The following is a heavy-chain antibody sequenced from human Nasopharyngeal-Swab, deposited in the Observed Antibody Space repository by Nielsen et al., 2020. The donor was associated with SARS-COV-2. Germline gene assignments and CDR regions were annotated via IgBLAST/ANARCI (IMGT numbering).Heavy chain of an antibody. CDR2: ISSSSSYT. Sequence: RQAPGKGLEWVSYISSSSSYTNYADSVKGRFIISRDNSQNMLYMEMNSLRAEDTAEYYCARAGTFCVVTSCCPNWFDSWGQGSLVTVSS. J-gene: IGHJ5*01. V-gene: IGHV3-11*05. CDR3: ARAGTFCVVTSCCPNWFDS. D-gene: IGHD2-2*01.